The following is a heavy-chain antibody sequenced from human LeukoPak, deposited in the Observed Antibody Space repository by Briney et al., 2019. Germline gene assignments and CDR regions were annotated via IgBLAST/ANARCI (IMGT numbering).Heavy chain of an antibody. V-gene: IGHV4-34*01. Sequence: SETLSLTCAVYGGSFSGYYWSWIRQPPGKGLEWIGEINHSGSTNYNPSLKGRVTISVDTSKNQFSLELSSVTAADTAVYYCARLEYYDSSGSHYYYYLDVWGRGTTVTISS. CDR2: INHSGST. CDR1: GGSFSGYY. CDR3: ARLEYYDSSGSHYYYYLDV. J-gene: IGHJ6*03. D-gene: IGHD3-22*01.